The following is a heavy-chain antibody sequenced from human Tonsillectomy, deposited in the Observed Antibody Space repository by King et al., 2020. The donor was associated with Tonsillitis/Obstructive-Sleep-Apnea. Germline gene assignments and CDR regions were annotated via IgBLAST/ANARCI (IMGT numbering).Heavy chain of an antibody. Sequence: EVQLVESGAEVKKPGESLKISCKGSGYSFTSYWIAWVRQMPGKGLEWMGIIYAGDSDTRYSPSFRGQVTISADKSISTAYLQWSSLKASDTAMYYCARINSGSDPPSALVDYWGQGTLVTVSS. J-gene: IGHJ4*02. CDR1: GYSFTSYW. V-gene: IGHV5-51*01. CDR2: IYAGDSDT. CDR3: ARINSGSDPPSALVDY. D-gene: IGHD3-22*01.